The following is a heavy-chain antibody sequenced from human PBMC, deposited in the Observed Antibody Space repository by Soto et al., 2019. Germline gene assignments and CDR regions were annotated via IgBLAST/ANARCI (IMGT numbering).Heavy chain of an antibody. J-gene: IGHJ6*03. D-gene: IGHD3-16*02. CDR2: IRSKAYGGTT. V-gene: IGHV3-49*03. Sequence: GGSLRLSCTASGFTFGDYAMSWFRQAPGKGLEWVGFIRSKAYGGTTEYAASVKGRFTISRDDSKSIAYLQMNSLKTEDTAVYYCTRVSLGELSPKERMDVWGKGTTVTVSS. CDR3: TRVSLGELSPKERMDV. CDR1: GFTFGDYA.